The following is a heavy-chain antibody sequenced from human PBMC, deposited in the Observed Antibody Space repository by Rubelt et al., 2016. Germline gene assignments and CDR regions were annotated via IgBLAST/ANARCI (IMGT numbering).Heavy chain of an antibody. V-gene: IGHV4-39*07. J-gene: IGHJ4*02. CDR1: GGSISSSSYY. CDR3: AASTARLTTDFDY. D-gene: IGHD1-14*01. Sequence: QLQLQESGPGLVKPSETLSLTCTVSGGSISSSSYYWGWIRQPPGKGLEWIGSIYYSGSTYYNPSLKSRGTISVDTSKNQFSLKLSSVTAADTAVYYCAASTARLTTDFDYWGQGTLVTVSS. CDR2: IYYSGST.